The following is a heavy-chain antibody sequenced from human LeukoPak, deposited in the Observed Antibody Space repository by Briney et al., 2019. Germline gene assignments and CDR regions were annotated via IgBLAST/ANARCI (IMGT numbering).Heavy chain of an antibody. Sequence: GASVKVSCKASGYTFTDYYMYWVRQAPGQGLECMGGIYPNSGGTNYAQKFQGRVTMTRDTSISTAYIEMTSLTFDDTAVYYCARDGDAVMVDFDYWGQGTLVTVSS. CDR3: ARDGDAVMVDFDY. D-gene: IGHD5-18*01. CDR2: IYPNSGGT. J-gene: IGHJ4*02. V-gene: IGHV1-2*02. CDR1: GYTFTDYY.